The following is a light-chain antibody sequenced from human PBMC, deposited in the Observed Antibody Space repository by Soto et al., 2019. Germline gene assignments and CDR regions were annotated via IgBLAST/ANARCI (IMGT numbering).Light chain of an antibody. V-gene: IGKV4-1*01. CDR3: QQYFNSPRT. CDR2: WTS. Sequence: DIVMTQSPDSLAVSLGERATINCKSSQTLLDSSNNKASLSWYQQKPGQPPKLLIYWTSTREVGVPDRFSGSGSGTDFTLTISSLQAEDVAVYYCQQYFNSPRTFGHGTKVEIK. J-gene: IGKJ1*01. CDR1: QTLLDSSNNKAS.